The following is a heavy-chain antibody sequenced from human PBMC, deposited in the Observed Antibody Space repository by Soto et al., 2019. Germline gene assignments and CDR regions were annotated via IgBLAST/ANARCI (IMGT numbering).Heavy chain of an antibody. V-gene: IGHV1-46*01. Sequence: ASVKVSCKASGYTFSTYYMHWVRQAPGQGREWMGIINPSGGTANYAQKFQGRVTMTRDTSTRTVYMQLSSLRSEDTAVYYCAKQGTYSGHFDYWGQGPLGTASS. J-gene: IGHJ4*02. CDR3: AKQGTYSGHFDY. CDR1: GYTFSTYY. D-gene: IGHD2-15*01. CDR2: INPSGGTA.